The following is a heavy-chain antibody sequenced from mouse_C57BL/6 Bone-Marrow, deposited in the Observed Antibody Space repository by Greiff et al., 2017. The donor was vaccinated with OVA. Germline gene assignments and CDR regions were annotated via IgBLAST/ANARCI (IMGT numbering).Heavy chain of an antibody. Sequence: VQLQQPGTELVEPGASVKLSCKASGYTFPSYWMHWVKQRPGQGLEWIGNINPSNGGTNYNEKFKSKATLTVDKSSSTAYMQLSSLTSEDSAVYYCARGNYYGSSSWFAYWGQGTLVTVSA. CDR3: ARGNYYGSSSWFAY. CDR1: GYTFPSYW. CDR2: INPSNGGT. D-gene: IGHD1-1*01. V-gene: IGHV1-53*01. J-gene: IGHJ3*01.